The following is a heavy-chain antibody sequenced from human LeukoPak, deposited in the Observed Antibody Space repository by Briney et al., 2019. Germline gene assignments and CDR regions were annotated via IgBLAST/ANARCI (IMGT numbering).Heavy chain of an antibody. CDR1: GGSISSGRYY. Sequence: SQTLSLTCTVSGGSISSGRYYWSWIRQPAGNGLEWIGRIYTSGSTNYNPSLTSRVPISVDTSKNQFSLKLSSVTAADTAVYYCARDGSTQFDYWGQGTLVTVSS. D-gene: IGHD1-1*01. V-gene: IGHV4-61*02. CDR2: IYTSGST. J-gene: IGHJ4*02. CDR3: ARDGSTQFDY.